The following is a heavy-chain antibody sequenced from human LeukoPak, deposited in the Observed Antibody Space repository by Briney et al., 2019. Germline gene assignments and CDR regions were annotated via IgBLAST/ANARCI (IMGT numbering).Heavy chain of an antibody. CDR2: INPNSGGT. CDR3: ASPHTTDAFDI. V-gene: IGHV1-2*02. Sequence: GASVKVSCKASGYTFTGYYMHWVRQAPGQGLEWMGWINPNSGGTNYAQKFQGRVTMTRDTPISTAYMELSRLRSDDTAVYYCASPHTTDAFDIWRERTMVTVSS. D-gene: IGHD1-1*01. J-gene: IGHJ3*02. CDR1: GYTFTGYY.